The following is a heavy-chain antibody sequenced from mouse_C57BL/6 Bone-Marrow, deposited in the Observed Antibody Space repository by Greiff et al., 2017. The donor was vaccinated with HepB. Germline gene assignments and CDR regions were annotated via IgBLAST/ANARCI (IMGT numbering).Heavy chain of an antibody. D-gene: IGHD1-1*01. CDR1: GFTFSDYG. V-gene: IGHV5-17*01. Sequence: EVKLVESGGGLVKPGGSLKLSCAASGFTFSDYGMHWVRQAPEKGLEWVAYISSGSSTIYYADTVKGRFTISRDNAKNTLFLQMTSLRSEDTAMYYCARGAVVPYAMDYWGQGTSVTVSS. CDR3: ARGAVVPYAMDY. J-gene: IGHJ4*01. CDR2: ISSGSSTI.